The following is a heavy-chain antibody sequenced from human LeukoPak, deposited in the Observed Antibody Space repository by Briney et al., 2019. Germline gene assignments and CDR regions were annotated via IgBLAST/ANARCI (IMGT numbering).Heavy chain of an antibody. CDR3: ARVGERYYYGMDV. V-gene: IGHV3-53*01. CDR1: GFTVSSNY. Sequence: PGGSLRLSCAASGFTVSSNYMSWVRQAPGKGLEWVSVIYSGGSTYYADSVKGRFTISRDNSKNTLYLQMNSLRAEDTAVYYCARVGERYYYGMDVWGQGTTVTVSS. CDR2: IYSGGST. D-gene: IGHD3-10*01. J-gene: IGHJ6*02.